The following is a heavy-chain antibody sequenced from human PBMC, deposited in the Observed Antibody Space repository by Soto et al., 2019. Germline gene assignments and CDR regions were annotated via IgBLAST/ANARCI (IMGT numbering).Heavy chain of an antibody. J-gene: IGHJ6*02. CDR2: IIPIFGTA. D-gene: IGHD6-6*01. CDR3: ARDMMIAARPDYYYYYGMDV. CDR1: GGTFSTYA. V-gene: IGHV1-69*13. Sequence: WASVRVSCKASGGTFSTYAISWVRQAPGQGHEWMGGIIPIFGTANYAQKFQGRVTITADESTSTAYMELSSLRSEDTAVYYCARDMMIAARPDYYYYYGMDVWGQGTTVTVSS.